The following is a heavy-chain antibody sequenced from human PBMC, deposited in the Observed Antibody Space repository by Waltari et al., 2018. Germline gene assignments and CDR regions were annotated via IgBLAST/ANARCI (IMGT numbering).Heavy chain of an antibody. V-gene: IGHV3-53*01. J-gene: IGHJ4*02. CDR2: IYSGGNT. D-gene: IGHD7-27*01. CDR1: VFTVGTNY. CDR3: ARGPGEFLPIDF. Sequence: VQLVESGGGLFQPGGSLRLSCAASVFTVGTNYMSWVRQAPGNGLDWVSVIYSGGNTYSADSVKGRFTISRDNSKNTLYLQMNSLRAEDTAVYYCARGPGEFLPIDFWGQGTLVTVSS.